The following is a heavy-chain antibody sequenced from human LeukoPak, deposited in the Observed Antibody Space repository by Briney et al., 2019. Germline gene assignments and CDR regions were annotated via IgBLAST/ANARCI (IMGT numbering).Heavy chain of an antibody. V-gene: IGHV3-21*01. D-gene: IGHD4-17*01. Sequence: PGGSLRLSCAASGFTFSYYSMNWVRQAPGKGLEWVSYISSSSDYIYYGDSVKGRFTISRDNAQNSLYLQMNSLRADDTAVYYCARGSYGDYPGYWGQGTLVTVSS. CDR2: ISSSSDYI. CDR1: GFTFSYYS. CDR3: ARGSYGDYPGY. J-gene: IGHJ4*02.